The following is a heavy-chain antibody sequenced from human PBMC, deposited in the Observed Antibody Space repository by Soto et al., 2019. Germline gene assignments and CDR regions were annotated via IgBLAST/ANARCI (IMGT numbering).Heavy chain of an antibody. V-gene: IGHV4-39*01. CDR3: VSSNWFDP. Sequence: SETLSLTCTVSGGSISSSSYYWGWIRQPPGKGLEWIGSIYYSGSTYYNPSLKSRVTISVDTSKNQFSLKLSSATAADTAVYYCVSSNWFDPWGQGTLVTVSS. J-gene: IGHJ5*02. CDR2: IYYSGST. CDR1: GGSISSSSYY.